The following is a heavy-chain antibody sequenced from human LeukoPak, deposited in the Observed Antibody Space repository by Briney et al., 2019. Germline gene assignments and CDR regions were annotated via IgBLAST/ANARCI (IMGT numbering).Heavy chain of an antibody. V-gene: IGHV3-11*01. Sequence: PGGSLRLSCAASGFTFSDYYMSWIRQAPGKGLEWVSYISSSGSTIYYADSVKGRFTISRDNAKNSLYLQMNSLRAEDTAVYYCARSCSSTSCGPYYFDYWGQGTLVTVSS. CDR3: ARSCSSTSCGPYYFDY. CDR1: GFTFSDYY. CDR2: ISSSGSTI. D-gene: IGHD2-2*01. J-gene: IGHJ4*02.